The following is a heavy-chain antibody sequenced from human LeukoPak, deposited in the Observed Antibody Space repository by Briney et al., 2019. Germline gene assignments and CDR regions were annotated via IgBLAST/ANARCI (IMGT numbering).Heavy chain of an antibody. CDR1: GFTVSSNY. CDR3: AREGSGWAKSGVDY. V-gene: IGHV3-53*01. Sequence: GGSLRLSCAASGFTVSSNYMSWVRQAPGKGLEWVSVIYSGGSTYYADSVKGRFTISRDNSKNTLYLQMNSLRAEDTAVYYCAREGSGWAKSGVDYWGQGTLVTVSS. CDR2: IYSGGST. D-gene: IGHD6-19*01. J-gene: IGHJ4*02.